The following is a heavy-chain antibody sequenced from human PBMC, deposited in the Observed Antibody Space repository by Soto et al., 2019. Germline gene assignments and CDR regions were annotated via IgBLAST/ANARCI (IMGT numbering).Heavy chain of an antibody. CDR2: INHSGST. CDR1: GGSFSGYY. Sequence: SETLSLTCAVYGGSFSGYYWSWIRQPPGKGLERIGEINHSGSTNYNPSLKSRVTISVDTSRNQFSLKLSSVTAADTAVYYCARGRITMVRGVIIRPPRSSGGFDYWGQGTLVTVSS. J-gene: IGHJ4*02. CDR3: ARGRITMVRGVIIRPPRSSGGFDY. V-gene: IGHV4-34*01. D-gene: IGHD3-10*01.